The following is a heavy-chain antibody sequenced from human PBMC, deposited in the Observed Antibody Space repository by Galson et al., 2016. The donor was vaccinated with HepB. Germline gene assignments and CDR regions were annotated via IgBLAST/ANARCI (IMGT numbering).Heavy chain of an antibody. CDR2: INWNGGVT. V-gene: IGHV3-20*04. CDR1: GFTFDDYG. D-gene: IGHD3-10*01. CDR3: VRGVPPYWYFDL. J-gene: IGHJ2*01. Sequence: SLRLSCAASGFTFDDYGLGWVRQAPGQGLEWVSGINWNGGVTRYAESVKGRFTISRDNAKNSLFLQLNSLRAEDTALYYCVRGVPPYWYFDLWGRGTLVTVSS.